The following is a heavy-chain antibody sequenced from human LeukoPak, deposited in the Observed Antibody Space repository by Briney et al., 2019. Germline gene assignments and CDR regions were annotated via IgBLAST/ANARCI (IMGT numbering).Heavy chain of an antibody. J-gene: IGHJ5*02. CDR3: ARGAGEQWLVRLKWFDP. D-gene: IGHD6-19*01. V-gene: IGHV4-39*07. CDR2: INHSGST. Sequence: KPSETLSLTCTVSGGSISSSSYYWSWIRQPPGKGLEWIGEINHSGSTNYNPSLKSRVTISVDTSKNQFSLKLSSVTAADTAVYYCARGAGEQWLVRLKWFDPWGQGTLVTVSS. CDR1: GGSISSSSYY.